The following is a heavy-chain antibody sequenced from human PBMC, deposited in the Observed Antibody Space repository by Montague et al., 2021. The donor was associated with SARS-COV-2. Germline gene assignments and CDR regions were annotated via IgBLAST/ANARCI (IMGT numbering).Heavy chain of an antibody. CDR1: GGSISDYY. CDR2: IYYSTGNT. Sequence: SETLSLTCSVSGGSISDYYWNWIRQPPGKGLEWIGYIYYSTGNTNYNPSLQSRVTISLDTSKNQFFLNLRSVTAADTALYFCARGTGYDYYFDCWGLGTLVTVSS. V-gene: IGHV4-59*01. J-gene: IGHJ4*02. D-gene: IGHD5-12*01. CDR3: ARGTGYDYYFDC.